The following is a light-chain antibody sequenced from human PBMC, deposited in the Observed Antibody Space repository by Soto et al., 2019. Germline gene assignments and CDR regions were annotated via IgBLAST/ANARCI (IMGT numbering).Light chain of an antibody. J-gene: IGKJ1*01. V-gene: IGKV1-17*01. CDR3: LQYNSPPLT. Sequence: DIQMTQSPSSLSASVGDRVTITCRASQGIRYALGWYQQKPGTAPKRLIYGASILQNGVQSRFGGSGSGTEFHLTISSQQPEDFATYYCLQYNSPPLTFGQGTKVEI. CDR1: QGIRYA. CDR2: GAS.